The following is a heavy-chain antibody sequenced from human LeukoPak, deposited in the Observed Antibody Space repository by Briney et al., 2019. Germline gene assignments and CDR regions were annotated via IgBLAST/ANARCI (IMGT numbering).Heavy chain of an antibody. CDR1: GGSISSYY. CDR2: IYYSGST. V-gene: IGHV4-59*01. CDR3: AREDEDAFDI. Sequence: SETLSLTCTVSGGSISSYYWSWIRQPPGKGLEWIGYIYYSGSTNHNPSLKSRVTISVDTSKNQFSRKLSSVTAADTAVYYCAREDEDAFDIWGQGTMVTVSS. J-gene: IGHJ3*02.